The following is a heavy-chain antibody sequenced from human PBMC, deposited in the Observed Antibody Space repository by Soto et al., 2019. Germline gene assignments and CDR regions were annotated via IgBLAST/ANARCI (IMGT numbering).Heavy chain of an antibody. D-gene: IGHD6-6*01. Sequence: TLTLTCTVSGGSISSGGYYWSWIRQHPGKGLEWIGYIYYSGSTYYNPSLKSRVTISVDTSKNQFSLKLSSVTAADTAVYYCAESSSSQGYFDYWGQGTLVTVSS. J-gene: IGHJ4*02. CDR2: IYYSGST. CDR3: AESSSSQGYFDY. V-gene: IGHV4-31*03. CDR1: GGSISSGGYY.